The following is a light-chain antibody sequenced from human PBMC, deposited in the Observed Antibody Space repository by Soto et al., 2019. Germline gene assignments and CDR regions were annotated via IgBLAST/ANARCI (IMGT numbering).Light chain of an antibody. CDR1: SGSVASNY. CDR2: EDN. J-gene: IGLJ2*01. V-gene: IGLV6-57*02. Sequence: NFMLTQPHSVSESPGKTVTISCTGSSGSVASNYVQWYQQRPGSAPTTVIYEDNHRPSGVPDRFSGSIDTSSNSASLTISGLKTEDEADYYCQSYDTTNHVVFGGGTKLTVL. CDR3: QSYDTTNHVV.